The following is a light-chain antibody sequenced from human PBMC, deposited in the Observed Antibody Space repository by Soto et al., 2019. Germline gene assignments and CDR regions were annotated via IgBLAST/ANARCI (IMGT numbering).Light chain of an antibody. CDR3: QQSYSTPPT. CDR2: AAS. Sequence: DIQMTQSPSSLSASVGDRVTITCRASQSISSYLNWYQQKPGKAPKLLIYAASSLQSRVPARFSGSGSGTDFTLTISSLQPEYFATYYCQQSYSTPPTFGQGTKLEIK. V-gene: IGKV1-39*01. CDR1: QSISSY. J-gene: IGKJ2*01.